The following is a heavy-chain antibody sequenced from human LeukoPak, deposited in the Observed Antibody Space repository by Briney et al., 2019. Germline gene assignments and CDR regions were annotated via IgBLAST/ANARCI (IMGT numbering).Heavy chain of an antibody. CDR1: GGSISSYY. D-gene: IGHD2-15*01. J-gene: IGHJ5*02. V-gene: IGHV4-59*01. CDR3: ARAGYCSGGSCYSHWFDP. Sequence: KPSETLSLTCTVSGGSISSYYWSWIRQPPGKGLEWIGYIYYSGSTNYNPSLKSRVTISVDTSKNQFSLKLSSVTAADTAVYYCARAGYCSGGSCYSHWFDPWGQGTLVTVSS. CDR2: IYYSGST.